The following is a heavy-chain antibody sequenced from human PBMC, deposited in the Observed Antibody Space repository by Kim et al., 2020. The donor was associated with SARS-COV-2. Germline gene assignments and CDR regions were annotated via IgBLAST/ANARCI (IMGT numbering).Heavy chain of an antibody. D-gene: IGHD3-9*01. J-gene: IGHJ4*02. V-gene: IGHV1-3*01. CDR1: GYTFTSYA. Sequence: ASVKVSCKASGYTFTSYAMHWVRQAPGQRLEWMGWINAGNGNTKYSQKFQGRVTITRDTSASTAYMELSSLRSEDTAVYYCARDMDRYDILTGYYNSLDYWGQGTLVTVSS. CDR2: INAGNGNT. CDR3: ARDMDRYDILTGYYNSLDY.